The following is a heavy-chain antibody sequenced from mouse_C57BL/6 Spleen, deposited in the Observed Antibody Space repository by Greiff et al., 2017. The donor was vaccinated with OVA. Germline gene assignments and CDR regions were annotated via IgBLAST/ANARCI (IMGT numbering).Heavy chain of an antibody. D-gene: IGHD1-1*01. CDR2: IHPNSGST. Sequence: QVQLQQPGAELVKPGASVKLSCKASGYTFTSYWMHWVKQRPGQGLEWIGMIHPNSGSTNYNEKFKSKATLTVDKSSSTAYMQLSSLTSEDSAVYYCARPFITTVVAIDYWGQGTTLTVSS. J-gene: IGHJ2*01. CDR1: GYTFTSYW. V-gene: IGHV1-64*01. CDR3: ARPFITTVVAIDY.